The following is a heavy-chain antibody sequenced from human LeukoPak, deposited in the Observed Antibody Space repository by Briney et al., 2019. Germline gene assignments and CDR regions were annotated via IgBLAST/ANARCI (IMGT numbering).Heavy chain of an antibody. D-gene: IGHD3-22*01. CDR2: IYHSGST. CDR3: ARNDYDSSGYYPTPYYFDY. Sequence: PSESLSLTCTVSGGSISSYYWSWIRQPPGKGLEWIGYIYHSGSTNYNPSLKSRVTISVDTSKNQFSLKLRSVTAADTAVYYCARNDYDSSGYYPTPYYFDYWGQGTLVTVSS. CDR1: GGSISSYY. J-gene: IGHJ4*02. V-gene: IGHV4-59*08.